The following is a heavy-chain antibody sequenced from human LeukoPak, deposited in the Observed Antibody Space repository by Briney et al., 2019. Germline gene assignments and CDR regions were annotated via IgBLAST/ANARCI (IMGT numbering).Heavy chain of an antibody. CDR3: ARVRAVTGGFDH. D-gene: IGHD6-19*01. CDR2: IDNAGSIT. Sequence: GGSLRLSCAASGFTFSNYWIHWVRPAPGKGLVWVSRIDNAGSITTYADSVKGRFTISRDNAENTLYLQMNSLRVEDTAVYYCARVRAVTGGFDHWGQGTLVTVSS. CDR1: GFTFSNYW. J-gene: IGHJ4*02. V-gene: IGHV3-74*03.